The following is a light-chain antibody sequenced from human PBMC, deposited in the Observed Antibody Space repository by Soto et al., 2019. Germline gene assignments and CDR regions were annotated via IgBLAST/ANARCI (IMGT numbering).Light chain of an antibody. CDR1: SSNIGSNT. J-gene: IGLJ2*01. CDR2: FNN. CDR3: SSYTSSNTLV. V-gene: IGLV1-44*01. Sequence: QSVLTQPPSASGTPGQRVTISCSGSSSNIGSNTVNWYHQLPGTAPKLLIYFNNQRPSGVPDRFSGSKSGTSASLAISGLQSEDEADYYCSSYTSSNTLVFGGGTKLTVL.